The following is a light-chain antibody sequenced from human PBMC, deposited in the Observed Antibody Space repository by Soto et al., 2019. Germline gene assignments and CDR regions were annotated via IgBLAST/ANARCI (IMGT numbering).Light chain of an antibody. CDR3: SSYAGSRNV. Sequence: VLTQPPSASGSPGQSVAISCTGTSSDVGGYNYVSWYQQHPGKAPKLMIYEVNKRPSGVPDRFSGSKSGNTASLTVSGLQAEDEADYYCSSYAGSRNVFGTGTKVTVL. CDR1: SSDVGGYNY. V-gene: IGLV2-8*01. J-gene: IGLJ1*01. CDR2: EVN.